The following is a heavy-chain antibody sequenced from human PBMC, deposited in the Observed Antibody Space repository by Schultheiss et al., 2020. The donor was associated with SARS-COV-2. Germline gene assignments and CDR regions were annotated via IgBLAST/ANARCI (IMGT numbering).Heavy chain of an antibody. CDR1: GGSISSGSYY. Sequence: SQTLSLTCTVSGGSISSGSYYWSWIRQPAGKGLEWIGRIYTSGSTYYNPSLKSRVTISVDTSKNQFSLKLSSVTAADTAVYYCARITMIVVVFDYWGQGTLVTVSS. CDR3: ARITMIVVVFDY. V-gene: IGHV4-61*02. J-gene: IGHJ4*02. D-gene: IGHD3-22*01. CDR2: IYTSGST.